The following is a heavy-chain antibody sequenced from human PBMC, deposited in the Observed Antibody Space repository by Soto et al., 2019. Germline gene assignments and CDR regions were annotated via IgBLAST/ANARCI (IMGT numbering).Heavy chain of an antibody. V-gene: IGHV3-33*06. D-gene: IGHD1-26*01. CDR2: IWYDGSNK. CDR3: AKDTVGAPVFWYFDL. J-gene: IGHJ2*01. Sequence: GGSLRLSCAASGFTFSSCGMHWVRQAPGKGLEWVAVIWYDGSNKYYADSVKGRFTISRDNSKNTLYLQMNSLTAEDTAVYYCAKDTVGAPVFWYFDLWGRGTLVTVSS. CDR1: GFTFSSCG.